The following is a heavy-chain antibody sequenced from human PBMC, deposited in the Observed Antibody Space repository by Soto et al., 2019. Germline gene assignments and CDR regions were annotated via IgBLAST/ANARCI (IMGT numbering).Heavy chain of an antibody. Sequence: GESLKISCKGSGYSFTSYWITWVRQMPGKGLEWMGRIDPSDSYANYSPSFQGHVTISADKSITTAYLQWSSLKASDTAMYYCARPVMIPVETTAYYYYSMDVWGQGTTVTVSS. CDR3: ARPVMIPVETTAYYYYSMDV. V-gene: IGHV5-10-1*01. J-gene: IGHJ6*02. CDR1: GYSFTSYW. D-gene: IGHD1-26*01. CDR2: IDPSDSYA.